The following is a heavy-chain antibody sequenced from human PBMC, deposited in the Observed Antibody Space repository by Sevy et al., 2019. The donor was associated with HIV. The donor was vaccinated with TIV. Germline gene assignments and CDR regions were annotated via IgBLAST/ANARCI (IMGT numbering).Heavy chain of an antibody. CDR2: IWNDGSNK. J-gene: IGHJ4*02. CDR1: GFTFSDYG. CDR3: VRAIAADGSF. V-gene: IGHV3-33*01. D-gene: IGHD6-13*01. Sequence: GGSLRLSCAASGFTFSDYGMQWVRQAPGKGLEWVAVIWNDGSNKYYADSVKGRFTTSRDNSSNTLYLQMNSLRAEDTARYYCVRAIAADGSFWGQGTLVTVSS.